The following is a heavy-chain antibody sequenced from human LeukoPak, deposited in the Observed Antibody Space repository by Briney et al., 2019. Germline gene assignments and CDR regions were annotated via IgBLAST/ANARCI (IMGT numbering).Heavy chain of an antibody. Sequence: ASVKVSCKASGYTFTNYGISWVRQAPGQGLEWVGWISSYNGNTNYAQKLQGRVTMTTDTSTSTAYMELRSLRSDDTAVYYCARDRRYCSNGVCYEFDYWGQGTLVTVSS. CDR1: GYTFTNYG. V-gene: IGHV1-18*01. CDR2: ISSYNGNT. CDR3: ARDRRYCSNGVCYEFDY. D-gene: IGHD2-8*01. J-gene: IGHJ4*02.